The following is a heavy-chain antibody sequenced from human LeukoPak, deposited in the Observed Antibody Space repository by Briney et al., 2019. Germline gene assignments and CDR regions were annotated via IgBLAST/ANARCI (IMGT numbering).Heavy chain of an antibody. Sequence: ASVKVSCKASGYTFTSYYMHWVRQAPGQGLEWMGIINPSGGSTSYAQKFQGRVTMTRDMSTSTVYKELSSLRSEDTAVYYCARADYSNYGYYYYYMDVWGKGTTVTVSS. CDR2: INPSGGST. CDR1: GYTFTSYY. CDR3: ARADYSNYGYYYYYMDV. V-gene: IGHV1-46*01. D-gene: IGHD4-11*01. J-gene: IGHJ6*03.